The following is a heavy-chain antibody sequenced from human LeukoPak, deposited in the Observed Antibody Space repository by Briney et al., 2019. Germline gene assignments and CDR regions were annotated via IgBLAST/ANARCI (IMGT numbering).Heavy chain of an antibody. J-gene: IGHJ6*02. V-gene: IGHV3-30*04. CDR3: ARTLLAAAGHYYGMDV. Sequence: PGGPLRLSCAASGFTFSSYAMHWVRQALGKGLEWVAVISYDGSNKYYADSVKGRFTISRDNSKNTLYLQMNSLRAEDTAVYYCARTLLAAAGHYYGMDVWGQGTTVTVSS. D-gene: IGHD6-13*01. CDR1: GFTFSSYA. CDR2: ISYDGSNK.